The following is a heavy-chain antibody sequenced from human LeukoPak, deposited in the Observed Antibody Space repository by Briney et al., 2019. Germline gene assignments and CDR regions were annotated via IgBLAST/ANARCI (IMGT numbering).Heavy chain of an antibody. Sequence: PSETLSLTCTVSGGSISSYYWSWIRQPPGKGLEWIGYIYYSGSTYYTPSLKSRVTISIDTAKNQFSLKLISVTAADTAVYFCARHCSDSNCYRLDAFDIWGQGTLVTVSS. CDR2: IYYSGST. CDR1: GGSISSYY. CDR3: ARHCSDSNCYRLDAFDI. D-gene: IGHD2-15*01. J-gene: IGHJ3*02. V-gene: IGHV4-59*04.